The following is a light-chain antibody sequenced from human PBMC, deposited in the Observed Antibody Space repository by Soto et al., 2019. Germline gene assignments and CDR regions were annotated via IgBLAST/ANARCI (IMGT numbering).Light chain of an antibody. Sequence: DIQMTQSPSTLSASVGDRVTITCRASQSISSWLAWYQQKPGKAPKLLIYDASTLQSGVPSRYSGSGSGTEFTLTISNLQPDDFATYYCQQYDGYSPWTFGQGTKVDIK. V-gene: IGKV1-5*01. CDR2: DAS. J-gene: IGKJ1*01. CDR1: QSISSW. CDR3: QQYDGYSPWT.